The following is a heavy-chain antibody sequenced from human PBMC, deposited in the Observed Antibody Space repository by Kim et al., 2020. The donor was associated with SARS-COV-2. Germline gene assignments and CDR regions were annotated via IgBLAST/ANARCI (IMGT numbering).Heavy chain of an antibody. CDR2: ISGSGGST. Sequence: GGSLRLSCAASGFTFSSYAMSWVRQAPGKGLEWVSAISGSGGSTYYADSVKGRFTISRDNSKNTLYLQMNSLRAEDTAVYYCAKDLDTAMVILPTVPTTDYWGQGTLVTVSS. V-gene: IGHV3-23*01. D-gene: IGHD5-18*01. CDR1: GFTFSSYA. J-gene: IGHJ4*02. CDR3: AKDLDTAMVILPTVPTTDY.